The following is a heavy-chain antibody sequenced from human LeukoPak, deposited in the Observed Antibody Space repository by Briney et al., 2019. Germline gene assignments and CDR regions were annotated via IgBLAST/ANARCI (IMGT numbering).Heavy chain of an antibody. D-gene: IGHD3-22*01. Sequence: ASVKVSCKASGGTFSSYAISWVRQAPGQGLEWMGRIIPIFGIANYAQKFQGRVTITADKSTSTAYMELSSLRSENTAVYHCATYYYDSSGYFRNWGQGTLVTVSS. J-gene: IGHJ1*01. CDR3: ATYYYDSSGYFRN. CDR2: IIPIFGIA. V-gene: IGHV1-69*04. CDR1: GGTFSSYA.